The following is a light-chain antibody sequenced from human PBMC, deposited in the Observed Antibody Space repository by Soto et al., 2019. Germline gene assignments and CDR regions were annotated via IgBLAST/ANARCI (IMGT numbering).Light chain of an antibody. J-gene: IGKJ2*01. Sequence: DIQMTQSPSSLSASVGDRVTITCQSSQSISNSLNWYQQKPGMAPKLLIYAASTLGYGVPSRFSGSGSSTHFTLTISSLQPDDFETYYCQQSFNSPMFTFGQGTKVAIK. CDR1: QSISNS. V-gene: IGKV1-39*01. CDR3: QQSFNSPMFT. CDR2: AAS.